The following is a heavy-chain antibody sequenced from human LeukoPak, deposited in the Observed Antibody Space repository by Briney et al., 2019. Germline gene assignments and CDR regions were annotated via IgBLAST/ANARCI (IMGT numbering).Heavy chain of an antibody. CDR3: ARVSGYDYLYWFDP. V-gene: IGHV5-10-1*01. CDR1: GYIFTSYW. D-gene: IGHD5-12*01. Sequence: LGESLKISCKGSGYIFTSYWISWVRQMPGKGLEWMGRIDPRDSYTKYSPSFQGHVSISADKSISTAYLQWSSLKASDTATYYCARVSGYDYLYWFDPWGQGTLVTVSS. CDR2: IDPRDSYT. J-gene: IGHJ5*02.